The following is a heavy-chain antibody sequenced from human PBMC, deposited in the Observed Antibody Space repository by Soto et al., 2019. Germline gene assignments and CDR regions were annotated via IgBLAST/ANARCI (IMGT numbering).Heavy chain of an antibody. V-gene: IGHV1-18*01. CDR1: GYTFTRNG. J-gene: IGHJ5*02. CDR3: ARDSYSTSNWFDP. D-gene: IGHD6-13*01. Sequence: ASVKVSCKTSGYTFTRNGISWVRQAPGQGLEWMGWISPNSGNIKYAQKLQGRVIMTTDTSTSTAYMELRSLRSDDTAVYYCARDSYSTSNWFDPWGQGTLVTVSS. CDR2: ISPNSGNI.